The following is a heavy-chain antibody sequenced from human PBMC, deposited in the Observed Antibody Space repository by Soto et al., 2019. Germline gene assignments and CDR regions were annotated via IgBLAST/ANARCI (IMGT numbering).Heavy chain of an antibody. V-gene: IGHV1-3*05. Sequence: QVQLVQSGAEEKQPGASVKVSCKASGYTFTSYAMHWVRQAPGQRLEWMGWINAGNGNTKYSQKFQGRVTITRDTSASTAYMELSSLRSEDTAVYYCARDGVIEQDYYYYGMDVWGQGTTVTVSS. CDR3: ARDGVIEQDYYYYGMDV. D-gene: IGHD2-21*01. CDR2: INAGNGNT. CDR1: GYTFTSYA. J-gene: IGHJ6*02.